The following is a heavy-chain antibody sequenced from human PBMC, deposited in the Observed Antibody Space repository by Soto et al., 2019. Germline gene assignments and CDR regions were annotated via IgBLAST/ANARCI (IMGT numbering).Heavy chain of an antibody. Sequence: TETLSLTCTVSGGSISNSDYYWGWIRQPPGKELEWIGTIYYSGTTYFNPSLKSRVTISVDTSKNQFSLKLSSVTAADTAVYYCARLVYINYVGYYFDYWGQGTLVNGSS. D-gene: IGHD4-4*01. J-gene: IGHJ4*02. CDR1: GGSISNSDYY. V-gene: IGHV4-39*01. CDR2: IYYSGTT. CDR3: ARLVYINYVGYYFDY.